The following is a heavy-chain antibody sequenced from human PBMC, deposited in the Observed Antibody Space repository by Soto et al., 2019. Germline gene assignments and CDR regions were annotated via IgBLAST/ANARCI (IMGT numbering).Heavy chain of an antibody. CDR1: GYTFTSYG. Sequence: QVQLVQSGAEVKKPGASVKVSCKASGYTFTSYGISWVRQAPGQGLEWMGWISAYNGNTNYAQKLQGRVTMTTDTSTSTAEMELRSLRAGDTAVYYCARDYGDYAEPTFDIWGQGTMVTVSS. D-gene: IGHD4-17*01. J-gene: IGHJ3*02. CDR2: ISAYNGNT. V-gene: IGHV1-18*01. CDR3: ARDYGDYAEPTFDI.